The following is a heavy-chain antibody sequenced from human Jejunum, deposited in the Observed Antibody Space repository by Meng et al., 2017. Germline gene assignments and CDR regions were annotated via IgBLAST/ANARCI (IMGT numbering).Heavy chain of an antibody. CDR1: GFTFNNYW. Sequence: GGSLRLSCAASGFTFNNYWMSWVRQAPGKGLEWVAHIKLEHEKYYVDSVGGRFTTFRDDPKNSMYLQMDSLRVEDTAMYYCARHIAVTGSGGGYFDYWGPGTLVTVSS. J-gene: IGHJ4*02. CDR3: ARHIAVTGSGGGYFDY. D-gene: IGHD6-19*01. V-gene: IGHV3-7*01. CDR2: IKLEHEK.